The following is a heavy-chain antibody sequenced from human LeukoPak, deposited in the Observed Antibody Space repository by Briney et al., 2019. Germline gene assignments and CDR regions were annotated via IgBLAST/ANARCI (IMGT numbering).Heavy chain of an antibody. CDR1: GFTFSSYS. D-gene: IGHD2-21*02. Sequence: GVSLRLSCGASGFTFSSYSMNWVRRSPGGGLEWVSYIGSRGSTIHYADCVKGRFITSRDTAQKSLSLQMKSPRAEDTAVYYCVRHPTAHCEGSCYCAFDIWGQGTMVAVSS. CDR3: VRHPTAHCEGSCYCAFDI. CDR2: IGSRGSTI. V-gene: IGHV3-48*01. J-gene: IGHJ3*02.